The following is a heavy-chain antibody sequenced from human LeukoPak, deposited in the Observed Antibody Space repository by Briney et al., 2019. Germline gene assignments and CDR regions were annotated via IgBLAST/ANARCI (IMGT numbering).Heavy chain of an antibody. V-gene: IGHV3-30-3*01. CDR1: GFTFSSYA. CDR3: ARDIMTTVTTAIGMDV. Sequence: PGGSLRLSCAASGFTFSSYAMHWVRQAPGKGLEWVAVISYDGSNKYYADSVKGRFTISRDNSKNTLYLQMNSLRAEDTAVYYCARDIMTTVTTAIGMDVWGQGNHGHRLL. J-gene: IGHJ6*02. D-gene: IGHD4-17*01. CDR2: ISYDGSNK.